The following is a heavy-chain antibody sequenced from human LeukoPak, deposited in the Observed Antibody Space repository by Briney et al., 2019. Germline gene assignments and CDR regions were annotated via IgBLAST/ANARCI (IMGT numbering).Heavy chain of an antibody. J-gene: IGHJ2*01. CDR3: ARGYDGSGYYYRNWYFDL. CDR1: GGSINNYY. CDR2: MYTSGST. D-gene: IGHD3-22*01. Sequence: PSETLSLTCTVSGGSINNYYWNWIRQPAGQGLEYIGRMYTSGSTNYNPSLKSRVTISVDTSKNQFSLKLSSVTAADTAVYYCARGYDGSGYYYRNWYFDLWGRGTLVTVSS. V-gene: IGHV4-4*07.